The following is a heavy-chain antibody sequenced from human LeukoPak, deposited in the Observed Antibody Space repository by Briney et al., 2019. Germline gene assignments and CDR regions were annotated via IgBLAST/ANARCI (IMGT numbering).Heavy chain of an antibody. V-gene: IGHV3-30*02. CDR3: AKNSWQQLMYY. CDR1: GFTFSSYG. J-gene: IGHJ4*02. CDR2: IRYDVGKK. Sequence: SGGSLRLSCAASGFTFSSYGMPWVRQAPGKGLEWVAFIRYDVGKKYYADSVKGRFTISRDNSKNTLYLQMNSLRAEDTAVYYCAKNSWQQLMYYWGQGTLVTVSS. D-gene: IGHD6-13*01.